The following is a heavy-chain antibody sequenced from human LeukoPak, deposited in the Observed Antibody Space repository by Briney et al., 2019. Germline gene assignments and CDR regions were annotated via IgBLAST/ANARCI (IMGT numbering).Heavy chain of an antibody. J-gene: IGHJ1*01. D-gene: IGHD6-19*01. CDR1: GGSFSGYY. CDR2: INHSGST. Sequence: PSETLSLTCAVYGGSFSGYYWSWVRPPPGKGLEWVGEINHSGSTNYNPSLKSRVTISVDTSKNQFSLKLSSVTAADTAVYYCARGGWAVAGTKYFQHWGQGTLVTVSS. V-gene: IGHV4-34*01. CDR3: ARGGWAVAGTKYFQH.